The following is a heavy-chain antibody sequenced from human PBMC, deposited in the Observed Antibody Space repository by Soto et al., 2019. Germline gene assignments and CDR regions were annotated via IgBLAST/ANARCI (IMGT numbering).Heavy chain of an antibody. V-gene: IGHV4-4*07. D-gene: IGHD2-15*01. Sequence: PSETLSLTCSVSGGSISNYYWSWIRQSAGKGLEWIGRIYPGGSTNYNPSPKSRVTVSVDTSKNQVSLRLTSVTAADTAVYYCARASVGPPGGGSWIMPFDFWGQGTRVTVSS. CDR1: GGSISNYY. J-gene: IGHJ4*02. CDR2: IYPGGST. CDR3: ARASVGPPGGGSWIMPFDF.